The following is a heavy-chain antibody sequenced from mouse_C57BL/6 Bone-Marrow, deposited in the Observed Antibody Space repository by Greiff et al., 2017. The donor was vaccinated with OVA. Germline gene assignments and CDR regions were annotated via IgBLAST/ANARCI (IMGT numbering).Heavy chain of an antibody. CDR2: IDPTNDYT. CDR3: TRGYYFVY. Sequence: VQLKESGAELARPGASVKMSCKASGYTFTSYTIHWVKQRPGQGLEWIGYIDPTNDYTNYNQKFKGKATLTADKSSSTAYMQLSSLTSEDSAVYYCTRGYYFVYWGQGTTLTVSS. V-gene: IGHV1-4*01. J-gene: IGHJ2*01. CDR1: GYTFTSYT.